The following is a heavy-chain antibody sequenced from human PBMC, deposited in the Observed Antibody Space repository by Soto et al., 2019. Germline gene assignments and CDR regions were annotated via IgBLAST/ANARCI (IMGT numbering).Heavy chain of an antibody. Sequence: SETLSLTCAVSGGSISSGYWTWIRQPPGKGLEWIGYIYYGGSINYNPSLKSRVIISVDTAKNQFSLRLSSVSAADTAVYYCTGAYYDVSGYSLDPWGQGTSVTAPQ. CDR2: IYYGGSI. V-gene: IGHV4-59*01. J-gene: IGHJ5*02. CDR3: TGAYYDVSGYSLDP. CDR1: GGSISSGY. D-gene: IGHD3-22*01.